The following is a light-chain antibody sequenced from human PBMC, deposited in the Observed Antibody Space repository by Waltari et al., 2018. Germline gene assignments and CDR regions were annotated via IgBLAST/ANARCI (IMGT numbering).Light chain of an antibody. J-gene: IGKJ2*01. CDR3: MEGTHWPYT. CDR2: KVS. CDR1: QSLVHSDGNTH. V-gene: IGKV2-30*02. Sequence: DVVMTQSPLSLPVTLGQPASISCKSSQSLVHSDGNTHLNWFQQRPGQSPRRLVYKVSSRESGVPDRFSGSGSGTDFTLKISRVEAEDVGVYYGMEGTHWPYTFGQGTRLDIK.